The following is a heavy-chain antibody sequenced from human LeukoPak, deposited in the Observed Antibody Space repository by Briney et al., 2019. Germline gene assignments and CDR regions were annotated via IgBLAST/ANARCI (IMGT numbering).Heavy chain of an antibody. D-gene: IGHD4-17*01. CDR1: EFTFSAYA. CDR2: IRGGGGSE. CDR3: GRDPNGDYIGAFDM. Sequence: GGSLRLSCTASEFTFSAYAMMWVRQAPGKGPEWVSAIRGGGGSEFYADPAKGRFTISRDNSKNTLFLQMNNLRPEDTAVYYCGRDPNGDYIGAFDMWGPGTMVTVSS. V-gene: IGHV3-23*01. J-gene: IGHJ3*02.